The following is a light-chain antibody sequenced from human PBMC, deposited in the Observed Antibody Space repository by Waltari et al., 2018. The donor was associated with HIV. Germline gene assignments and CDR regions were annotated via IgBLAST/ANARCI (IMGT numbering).Light chain of an antibody. CDR1: QHIDSD. J-gene: IGKJ2*01. CDR3: QQFNVWPQT. V-gene: IGKV3-15*01. Sequence: MVMTQSPASLSVSLGESVTLSCRASQHIDSDLAWYQYKPGQAPRLLIFGASTRAPGVSGKFSGSGSGTDFTLTISSLESEDCAIYYFQQFNVWPQTFGQGTRLEVK. CDR2: GAS.